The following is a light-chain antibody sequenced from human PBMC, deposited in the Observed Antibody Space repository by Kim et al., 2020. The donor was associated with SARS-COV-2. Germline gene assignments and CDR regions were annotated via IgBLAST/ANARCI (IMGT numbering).Light chain of an antibody. CDR1: SSNIGAGYD. Sequence: VTISGTGSSSNIGAGYDVHWYQQLPGTAPKLLIYGNSNRPSGVPDRFSGSKSGTSASLAITGLQAEDEADYYCQSYDSSLSGSTVFGGGTQLTVL. J-gene: IGLJ3*02. CDR3: QSYDSSLSGSTV. CDR2: GNS. V-gene: IGLV1-40*01.